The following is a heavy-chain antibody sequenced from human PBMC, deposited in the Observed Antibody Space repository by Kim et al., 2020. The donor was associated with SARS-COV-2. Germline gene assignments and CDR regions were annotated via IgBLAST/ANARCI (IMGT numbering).Heavy chain of an antibody. J-gene: IGHJ6*02. V-gene: IGHV4-59*01. CDR3: AGSYYDYYGMDT. Sequence: SETLSLTCTVSGGSISSYYWSWIRQPPGKGLEWIGYIYYSGSPNYNPSLKSRVTISVDTSKNQFSLKLSSVTAADTAVSYVAGSYYDYYGMDTWGPGATV. CDR2: IYYSGSP. CDR1: GGSISSYY.